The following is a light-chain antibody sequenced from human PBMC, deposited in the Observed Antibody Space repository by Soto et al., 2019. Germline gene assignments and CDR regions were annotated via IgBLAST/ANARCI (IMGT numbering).Light chain of an antibody. V-gene: IGKV3-11*01. Sequence: ETVLTQSPATLSLSPGERATLSCRASQSVRSNLAWYQHKPGQAPRLLIYDASTRATAIPGRVSGSGSGTDFTLTISNLEPEDFAVYYCQQRDNSRWTFGQGAKVEIK. CDR2: DAS. CDR3: QQRDNSRWT. J-gene: IGKJ1*01. CDR1: QSVRSN.